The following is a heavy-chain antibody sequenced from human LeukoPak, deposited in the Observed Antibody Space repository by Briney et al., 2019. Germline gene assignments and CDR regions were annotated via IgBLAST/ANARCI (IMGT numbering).Heavy chain of an antibody. V-gene: IGHV3-30*01. CDR1: GFTFSSYA. Sequence: GRSLRLSCAASGFTFSSYAMHWVRQAPGKGLEWVAVISYDGSNKYYADSVKGRFTISRDNSKNTLYLQMNSLRAEDSALYYCARTSLEWELLTYFDYWGQGTLVTVSS. CDR2: ISYDGSNK. D-gene: IGHD1-26*01. J-gene: IGHJ4*02. CDR3: ARTSLEWELLTYFDY.